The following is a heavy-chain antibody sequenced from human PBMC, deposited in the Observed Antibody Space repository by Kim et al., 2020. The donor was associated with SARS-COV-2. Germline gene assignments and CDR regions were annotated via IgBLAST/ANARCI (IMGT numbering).Heavy chain of an antibody. D-gene: IGHD5-18*01. V-gene: IGHV4-34*01. J-gene: IGHJ6*02. CDR3: ARGQWIQLWLRPRVDGMDV. CDR1: GGSFSGYY. CDR2: INHSGST. Sequence: SETLSLTCAVYGGSFSGYYWSWIRQPPGKGLEWIGEINHSGSTNYNPSLKSRVTISVDTSKNQFSLKLSSVTAADTAVYYCARGQWIQLWLRPRVDGMDVWGQGTTVTVSS.